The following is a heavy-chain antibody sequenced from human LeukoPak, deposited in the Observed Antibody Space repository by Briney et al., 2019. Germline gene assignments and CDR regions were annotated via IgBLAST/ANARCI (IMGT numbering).Heavy chain of an antibody. J-gene: IGHJ4*02. CDR3: ARDPRGADWIDY. D-gene: IGHD3/OR15-3a*01. Sequence: PGGSLRLSCAVSGFTFSSCEMDWVRQAPGKGLEWVSYISSSGDTIYYADSVKGRFTFSRDNAKNSLYLQMNSLRPEDTAVYYCARDPRGADWIDYWGQGTLVTVSS. V-gene: IGHV3-48*03. CDR2: ISSSGDTI. CDR1: GFTFSSCE.